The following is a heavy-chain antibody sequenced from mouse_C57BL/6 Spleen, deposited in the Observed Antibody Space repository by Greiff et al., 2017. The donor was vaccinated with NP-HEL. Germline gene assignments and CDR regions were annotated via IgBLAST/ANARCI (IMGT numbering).Heavy chain of an antibody. D-gene: IGHD4-1*01. CDR1: GYAFSSYW. Sequence: LQQSGASVKISCKASGYAFSSYWMNWVKQRPGKGLEWIGQIYPGDGDTNYNGKFKGKATLTADKSSSTAYMQLSSLTSEDSAVYFCARGELTLTGEGFDYWGQGTTLTVSS. V-gene: IGHV1-80*01. CDR2: IYPGDGDT. J-gene: IGHJ2*01. CDR3: ARGELTLTGEGFDY.